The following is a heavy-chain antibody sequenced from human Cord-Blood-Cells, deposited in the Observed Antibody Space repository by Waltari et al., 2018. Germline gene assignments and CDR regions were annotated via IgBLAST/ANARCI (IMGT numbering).Heavy chain of an antibody. Sequence: QVQLVQSGAEVTKPGASVKVSCKASGYTFTGYYMPWVRQAPGQGLEWMRWINPNSGGTNYAQKFQGRVTMTRDTSISTAYMELSRLRSDDTAVYYCARGPGGLGIHFDYWGQGTLVTVSS. D-gene: IGHD6-19*01. CDR2: INPNSGGT. V-gene: IGHV1-2*02. J-gene: IGHJ4*02. CDR3: ARGPGGLGIHFDY. CDR1: GYTFTGYY.